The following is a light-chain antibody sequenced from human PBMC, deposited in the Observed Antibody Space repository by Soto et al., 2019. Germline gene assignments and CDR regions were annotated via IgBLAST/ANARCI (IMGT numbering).Light chain of an antibody. CDR3: QQRYSTPRT. Sequence: DIQMTHSPSSLSASVGDRVTITCRASQSISSYLNWYQQKPGKAPKLLIYAASSLQSGVPSRFSGSGSGTDFTLTISSLQPEDFATYYCQQRYSTPRTFGGGTKVEIK. V-gene: IGKV1-39*01. CDR1: QSISSY. J-gene: IGKJ4*01. CDR2: AAS.